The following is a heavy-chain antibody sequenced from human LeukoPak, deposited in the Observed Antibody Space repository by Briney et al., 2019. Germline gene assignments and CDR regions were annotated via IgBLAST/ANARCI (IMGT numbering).Heavy chain of an antibody. V-gene: IGHV3-21*01. J-gene: IGHJ4*02. CDR1: GFTFSSYS. CDR3: ARDPGGGPTGY. CDR2: ISSSSYI. D-gene: IGHD4-17*01. Sequence: GGSLRLSCAASGFTFSSYSMNWVRQAPGKGLEWVSSISSSSYIYYADSVKGRFTISRDNAKNSLYLQMNSLRAEDTAVYYCARDPGGGPTGYWGQGTLVTVSS.